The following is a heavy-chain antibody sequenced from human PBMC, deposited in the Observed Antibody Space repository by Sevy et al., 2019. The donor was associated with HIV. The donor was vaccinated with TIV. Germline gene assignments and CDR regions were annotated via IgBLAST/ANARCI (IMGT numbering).Heavy chain of an antibody. CDR3: ARGGSGDYYYYGVDV. D-gene: IGHD3-10*01. CDR2: VSYDGSSK. V-gene: IGHV3-30*03. J-gene: IGHJ6*02. CDR1: GFTFRNFG. Sequence: GGSLRLSCAVSGFTFRNFGVHWLRQAPGRGLEWLSVVSYDGSSKYYVDSVKGRFIVSRDNSKNTLYLQMNSLRTEDTAVYYCARGGSGDYYYYGVDVWGQWTTVTVSS.